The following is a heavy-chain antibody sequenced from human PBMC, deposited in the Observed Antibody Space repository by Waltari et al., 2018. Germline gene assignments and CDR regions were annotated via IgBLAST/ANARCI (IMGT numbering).Heavy chain of an antibody. V-gene: IGHV4-38-2*01. Sequence: QVQLQESGSGLVKPSETLSLTCAVSDYSISSGYFWGWIRQPPGKGLEWIGSIYHSGSTYYTPSLKSRVTISVDTSKNQFSLKLSSVTAADTAVYYCARAVGATFYFDYWGQGTLVTVSS. D-gene: IGHD1-26*01. CDR1: DYSISSGYF. CDR2: IYHSGST. J-gene: IGHJ4*02. CDR3: ARAVGATFYFDY.